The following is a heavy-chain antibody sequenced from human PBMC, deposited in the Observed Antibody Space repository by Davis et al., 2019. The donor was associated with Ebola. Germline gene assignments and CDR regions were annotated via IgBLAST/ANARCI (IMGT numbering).Heavy chain of an antibody. V-gene: IGHV6-1*01. J-gene: IGHJ4*02. CDR1: GDSVSSNSAA. CDR3: ARASSSWTPVLDY. CDR2: TYYRSTWYN. Sequence: SETLSLTCAISGDSVSSNSAAWNWIRQSPSRGLEWLGRTYYRSTWYNDYAVSVKSRITINPDTSKNQFSLQLNSVTPEDTAVYYCARASSSWTPVLDYWGQGTLVTVSS. D-gene: IGHD6-13*01.